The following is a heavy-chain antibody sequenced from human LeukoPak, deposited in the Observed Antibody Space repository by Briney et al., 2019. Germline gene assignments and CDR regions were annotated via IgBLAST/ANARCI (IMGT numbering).Heavy chain of an antibody. CDR3: ASSWDSSGPPPHFHY. CDR2: ISAYNGNT. D-gene: IGHD3-22*01. CDR1: GYTFTSYG. V-gene: IGHV1-18*01. J-gene: IGHJ4*02. Sequence: ASVKVSCKASGYTFTSYGISWVRQAPGQGLEWMGWISAYNGNTNYAQKLQGRVTMTTDTSTSTAYMELRSLRSDDTAVYYCASSWDSSGPPPHFHYGGQEPLVTAPS.